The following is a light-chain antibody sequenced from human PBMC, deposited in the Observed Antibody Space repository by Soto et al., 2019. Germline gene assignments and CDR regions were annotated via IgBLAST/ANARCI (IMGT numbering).Light chain of an antibody. CDR2: GAS. CDR1: HDMRNY. Sequence: DIQMTQSPSSLSASVGDRVTIIGQASHDMRNYLNWDQQKSGKAPKFLIYGASNMEAGVPSRFSVSGSGTDFTFTISSLQPEDVATYYCQQYDILPPTFGGGTKVEIK. CDR3: QQYDILPPT. V-gene: IGKV1-33*01. J-gene: IGKJ4*01.